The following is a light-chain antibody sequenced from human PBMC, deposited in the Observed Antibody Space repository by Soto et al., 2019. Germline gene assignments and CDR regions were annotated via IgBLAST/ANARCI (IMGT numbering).Light chain of an antibody. CDR3: QQYNSYRT. J-gene: IGKJ1*01. CDR1: QSISSW. V-gene: IGKV1-5*03. Sequence: DIQMTQSPSTLSASVGDRVTITCRASQSISSWLAWYQQKPGKAPKLLIYKASSLESGVPSRFSGSGSGTEFTLTISSLQPDDFATYCWQQYNSYRTFGQGTKVDIK. CDR2: KAS.